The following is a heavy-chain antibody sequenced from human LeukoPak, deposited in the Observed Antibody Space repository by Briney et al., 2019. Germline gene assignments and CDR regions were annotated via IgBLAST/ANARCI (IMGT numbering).Heavy chain of an antibody. Sequence: SETLSLTCAVYGGSFSGYYWSWIRQPPGKGLEWIGEINHSGSTNYNPSLKSRVTISVDTSKNQFSLKLSSVTAADTAVYYCARRARGRWLQFWGQGTLVTVSS. CDR1: GGSFSGYY. CDR3: ARRARGRWLQF. V-gene: IGHV4-34*01. CDR2: INHSGST. J-gene: IGHJ4*02. D-gene: IGHD5-24*01.